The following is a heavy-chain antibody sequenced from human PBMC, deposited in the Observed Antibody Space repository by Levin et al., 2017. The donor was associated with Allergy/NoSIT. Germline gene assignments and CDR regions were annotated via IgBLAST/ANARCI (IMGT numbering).Heavy chain of an antibody. Sequence: GESLKISCKASGYTFTSYGISWVRQAPGQGLEWMGWISAYNGNTNYAQKLQGRVTMTTDTSTSTAYMELRSLRSDDTAVYYCARDNGDYASGNVDYWGQGTLVTVSS. CDR3: ARDNGDYASGNVDY. J-gene: IGHJ4*02. V-gene: IGHV1-18*01. CDR1: GYTFTSYG. CDR2: ISAYNGNT. D-gene: IGHD4-17*01.